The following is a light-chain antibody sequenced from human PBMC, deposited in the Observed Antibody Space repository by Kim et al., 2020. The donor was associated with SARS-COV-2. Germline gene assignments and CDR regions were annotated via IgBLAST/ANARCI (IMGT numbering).Light chain of an antibody. CDR2: GAS. V-gene: IGKV3D-7*01. Sequence: PGERVTLSCRASQSVSSSYLTWYQQKPGQAPRLLIYGASTSATGIPARFSGSGSGTHFTLTISSLQPEDFAVHYCQQDYNLQTFGQGTKVDIK. CDR3: QQDYNLQT. CDR1: QSVSSSY. J-gene: IGKJ1*01.